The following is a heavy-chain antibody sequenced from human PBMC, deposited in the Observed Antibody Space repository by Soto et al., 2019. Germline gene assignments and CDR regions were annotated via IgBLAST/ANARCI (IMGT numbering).Heavy chain of an antibody. J-gene: IGHJ3*02. D-gene: IGHD4-17*01. Sequence: QVQLVESGGGVVQPGRSLRLSCAASGFTFSSYGMHWVRQAPGKGLEWVAVISYDGSNKYYADSVKGRFTISRDNSKNTLYLQMNNLRAEDTAVYYCAKGGATVTKRSDAFDIWGQGTMVTVSS. CDR2: ISYDGSNK. CDR1: GFTFSSYG. V-gene: IGHV3-30*18. CDR3: AKGGATVTKRSDAFDI.